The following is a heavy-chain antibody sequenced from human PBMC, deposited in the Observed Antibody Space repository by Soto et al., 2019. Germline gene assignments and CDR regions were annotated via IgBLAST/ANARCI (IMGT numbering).Heavy chain of an antibody. Sequence: PSETLSLTCAVYGGSFSGYYWSWIRQPPGKGLEWIGEINHSGSTNYNPSLKSRVTISVDTSKNQFSLKLSSVTAADTAVYYCARAKNLYGSGSYYYYYGMDVWGQGTTVT. J-gene: IGHJ6*02. CDR3: ARAKNLYGSGSYYYYYGMDV. V-gene: IGHV4-34*01. D-gene: IGHD3-10*01. CDR2: INHSGST. CDR1: GGSFSGYY.